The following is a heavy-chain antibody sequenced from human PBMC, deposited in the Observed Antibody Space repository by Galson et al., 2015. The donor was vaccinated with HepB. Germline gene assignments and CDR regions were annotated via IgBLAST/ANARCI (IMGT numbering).Heavy chain of an antibody. CDR3: AKEGGGLSGAFDY. Sequence: SLRLSCAASGFTFSRYGMHWVRQAPGKGLEWVAVISYDGSNKYYADSVKGRFTISRDNSKNTLYLQMNSLRAEDTAVYYCAKEGGGLSGAFDYWGQGTLVTVSS. J-gene: IGHJ4*02. CDR2: ISYDGSNK. V-gene: IGHV3-30*18. D-gene: IGHD5-12*01. CDR1: GFTFSRYG.